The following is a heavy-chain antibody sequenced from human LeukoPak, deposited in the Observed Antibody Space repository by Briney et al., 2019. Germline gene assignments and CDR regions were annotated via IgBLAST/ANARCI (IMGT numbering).Heavy chain of an antibody. Sequence: GASVKVSCKASGYTFTSYGISWVRQAPGQGLEWMGWINPNSGGTNYAQKFQGRVTMTRDTSISTAYMELSRLRSDDTAVYYCASFGESYDILTGYYGLFFDYWGQGTLVTVSS. J-gene: IGHJ4*02. D-gene: IGHD3-9*01. CDR3: ASFGESYDILTGYYGLFFDY. CDR1: GYTFTSYG. CDR2: INPNSGGT. V-gene: IGHV1-2*02.